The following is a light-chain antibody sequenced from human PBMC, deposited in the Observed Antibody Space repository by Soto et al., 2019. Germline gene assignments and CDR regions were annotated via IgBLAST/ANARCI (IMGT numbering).Light chain of an antibody. J-gene: IGLJ1*01. V-gene: IGLV2-23*01. CDR1: RSDVGSYNH. CDR3: CSYAGSSTYV. CDR2: EGS. Sequence: QSALTQPASVSGSPGQSITISCTGTRSDVGSYNHVSWYQQHPGKAPKLMIYEGSKRPSGVSNRFSGSKSGNTASLTISGLQAEYEADYYCCSYAGSSTYVFGTGTKLTVL.